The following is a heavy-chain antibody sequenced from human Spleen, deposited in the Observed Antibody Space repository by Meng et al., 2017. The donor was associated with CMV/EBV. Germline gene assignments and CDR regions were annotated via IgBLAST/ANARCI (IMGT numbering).Heavy chain of an antibody. Sequence: SLKISCAASGFTFSSYWMNWVRQAPGKGLEWVSGISWNSGSIGYADSVKGRFTISRDNAKNSLYLQMNSLRAEDTALYYCAKGYSSSMIDYWGQGTLVTVSS. CDR3: AKGYSSSMIDY. V-gene: IGHV3-9*01. D-gene: IGHD6-13*01. CDR2: ISWNSGSI. J-gene: IGHJ4*02. CDR1: GFTFSSYW.